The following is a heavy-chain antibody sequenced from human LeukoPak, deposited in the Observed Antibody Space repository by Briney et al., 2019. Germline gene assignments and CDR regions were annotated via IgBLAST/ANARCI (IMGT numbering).Heavy chain of an antibody. CDR2: IYTSGST. V-gene: IGHV4-4*07. D-gene: IGHD2-15*01. Sequence: KPSGTLSLTCTVSGGSISSYYWSWIRQPAGKGLEWIGRIYTSGSTNYNPSLKSRVTMSVDTSKNQFSLKLSSVTAADTAVYYCARGAEYCSGGSCYLILDYWGQGTLVTVSS. CDR1: GGSISSYY. CDR3: ARGAEYCSGGSCYLILDY. J-gene: IGHJ4*02.